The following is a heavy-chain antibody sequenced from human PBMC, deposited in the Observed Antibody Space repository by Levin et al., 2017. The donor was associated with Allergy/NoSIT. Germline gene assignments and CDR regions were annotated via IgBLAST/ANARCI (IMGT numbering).Heavy chain of an antibody. Sequence: GGSLRLSCAASGFTFSSYGMHWVRQAPGKGLEWVAVIWYDGSNKYYADSVKGRFTISRDNSKNTLYLQMNSLRAEDTAVYYCARDLGAVAGNYYYYYGMDVWGQGTTVTVSS. CDR3: ARDLGAVAGNYYYYYGMDV. D-gene: IGHD6-19*01. J-gene: IGHJ6*02. V-gene: IGHV3-33*01. CDR2: IWYDGSNK. CDR1: GFTFSSYG.